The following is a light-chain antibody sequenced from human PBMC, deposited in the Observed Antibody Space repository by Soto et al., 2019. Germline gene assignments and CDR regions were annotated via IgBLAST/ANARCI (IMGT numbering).Light chain of an antibody. CDR3: QQYDNWYT. Sequence: EIVMTQSPATLSVSPGERATLSCRASQSVSSNLAWYQHKPGQAPRHLIYGASTRATGIPARFSGSASGTEFTLTISSLQSEDFAVYYCQQYDNWYTFGQGTKLEIK. CDR1: QSVSSN. V-gene: IGKV3-15*01. CDR2: GAS. J-gene: IGKJ2*01.